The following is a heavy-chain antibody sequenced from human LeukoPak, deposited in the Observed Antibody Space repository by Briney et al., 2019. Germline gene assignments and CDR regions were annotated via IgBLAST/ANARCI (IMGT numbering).Heavy chain of an antibody. Sequence: GGSLRLSCAASGFTFSSYSMNWVRQAPGKGLEWVSSISSSSSYIYYADSVKGRFTISRDNAKNSLYLQMNSLRAEDTAVYYCAIVDCSSTSCYIPPWGQGTLVTVSS. CDR2: ISSSSSYI. D-gene: IGHD2-2*01. J-gene: IGHJ5*02. V-gene: IGHV3-21*01. CDR1: GFTFSSYS. CDR3: AIVDCSSTSCYIPP.